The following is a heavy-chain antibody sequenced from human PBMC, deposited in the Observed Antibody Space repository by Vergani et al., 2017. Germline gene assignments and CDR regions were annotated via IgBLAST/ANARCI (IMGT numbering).Heavy chain of an antibody. CDR3: ERHSAYSDTRGYQCIHH. Sequence: EVQLVQSGAEVTKAGESLKISCKGSGYYFSTSWIGWVRQMPGKGLEWMGLIYPGDSDTRYSPSFQRQVTISVDKSINTACLQWSRLKASNTAMYYCERHSAYSDTRGYQCIHHWGQGTLVIVSS. CDR1: GYYFSTSW. J-gene: IGHJ1*01. CDR2: IYPGDSDT. D-gene: IGHD3-22*01. V-gene: IGHV5-51*01.